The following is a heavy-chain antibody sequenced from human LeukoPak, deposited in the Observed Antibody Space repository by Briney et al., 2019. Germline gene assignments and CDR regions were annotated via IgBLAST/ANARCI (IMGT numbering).Heavy chain of an antibody. CDR1: GGSFSGYY. J-gene: IGHJ3*02. Sequence: NPSETLSLTCAVYGGSFSGYYWSWIRQPPGKGLEWIGEINHSGSTNYNPSLKSRVTISVDTPKNQFSLKLSSVTAADTAVYYCARGCEMATAHDAFDIWGQGTMVTVSS. CDR2: INHSGST. CDR3: ARGCEMATAHDAFDI. D-gene: IGHD5-24*01. V-gene: IGHV4-34*01.